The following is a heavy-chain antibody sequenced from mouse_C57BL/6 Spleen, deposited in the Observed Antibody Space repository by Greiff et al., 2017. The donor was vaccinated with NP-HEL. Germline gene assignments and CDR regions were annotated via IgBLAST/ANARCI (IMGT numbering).Heavy chain of an antibody. CDR3: AKTPMITTKDWYFDV. CDR1: GFSLTSYG. D-gene: IGHD2-4*01. Sequence: VQLQQSGPGLVQPSQCLSITCTVSGFSLTSYGVHWVRQSPGKGLEWLGVIWRGGSTDYNAAFMSRLSITKDNSKSQVFFKMNSLQADDTAIYYCAKTPMITTKDWYFDVWGTGTTVTVSS. CDR2: IWRGGST. V-gene: IGHV2-5*01. J-gene: IGHJ1*03.